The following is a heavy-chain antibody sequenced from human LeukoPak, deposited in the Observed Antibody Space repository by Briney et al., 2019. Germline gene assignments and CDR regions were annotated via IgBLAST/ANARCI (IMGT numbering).Heavy chain of an antibody. CDR2: INPNSGGT. Sequence: ASVKVSCKASGYTFTGYYMHLVRQAPGQGLERMGWINPNSGGTNYAQKFQGRVTMTRDTSISTAYMELSRLRSDDTAVYYCARDLYDSSGYYCSFDYWGQGTLVTVSS. J-gene: IGHJ4*02. CDR1: GYTFTGYY. V-gene: IGHV1-2*02. CDR3: ARDLYDSSGYYCSFDY. D-gene: IGHD3-22*01.